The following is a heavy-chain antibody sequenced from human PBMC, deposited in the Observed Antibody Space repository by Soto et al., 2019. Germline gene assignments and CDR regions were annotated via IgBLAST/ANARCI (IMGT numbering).Heavy chain of an antibody. J-gene: IGHJ6*02. CDR3: ATDFVQWPGTYYYYYGMDV. D-gene: IGHD6-19*01. Sequence: QVQLVQSGAEVKKPGASVKVSCKVSGYTLTELSMHWVRQAPGKGLEWMGGFDPEDGETIYAQKFQGRVTMTEDTSTDTAYMELGSLRSEDTAVYYCATDFVQWPGTYYYYYGMDVWGQGTTVTVSS. CDR1: GYTLTELS. CDR2: FDPEDGET. V-gene: IGHV1-24*01.